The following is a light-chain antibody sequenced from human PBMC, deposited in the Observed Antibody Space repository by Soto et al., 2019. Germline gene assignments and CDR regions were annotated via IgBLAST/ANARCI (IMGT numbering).Light chain of an antibody. CDR3: QQYGSSPIT. V-gene: IGKV3-20*01. J-gene: IGKJ5*01. CDR2: SAS. CDR1: QSVSSGY. Sequence: EIVLTQSPGTLSLSPGERATLSCRASQSVSSGYLAWYQQRPGQAPRLLIYSASSRATGIPDRFSGSGSGTDFTLTISRLEPEDFAVYYCQQYGSSPITFGQGTRLEIK.